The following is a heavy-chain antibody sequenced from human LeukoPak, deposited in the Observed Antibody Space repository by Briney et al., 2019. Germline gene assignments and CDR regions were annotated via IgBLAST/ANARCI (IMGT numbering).Heavy chain of an antibody. J-gene: IGHJ4*02. V-gene: IGHV3-64*01. CDR3: ARGPRSGSYFNY. CDR1: GLTFSSYA. Sequence: GGSLRLSCAASGLTFSSYAMHWVRQAPGKGLEYVSAISSNGGSTYYANSVKGRFTISRDNSKNTLYLQMGSLRAEDMAVYYCARGPRSGSYFNYWGQGTLVTVSS. D-gene: IGHD1-26*01. CDR2: ISSNGGST.